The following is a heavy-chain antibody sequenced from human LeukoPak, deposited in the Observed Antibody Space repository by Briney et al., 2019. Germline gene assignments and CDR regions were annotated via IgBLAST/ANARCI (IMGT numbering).Heavy chain of an antibody. CDR2: IYYSGST. CDR1: GGSISSYY. J-gene: IGHJ4*02. Sequence: PSETLSLTCTVSGGSISSYYWSWIRQPPGKGLEWIGYIYYSGSTNYNPSLKSRVTISVDTSKNQFSLKLSSVTAADTAVYYCARHEYDFWSGYDYWGQGTLVTVSS. V-gene: IGHV4-59*08. CDR3: ARHEYDFWSGYDY. D-gene: IGHD3-3*01.